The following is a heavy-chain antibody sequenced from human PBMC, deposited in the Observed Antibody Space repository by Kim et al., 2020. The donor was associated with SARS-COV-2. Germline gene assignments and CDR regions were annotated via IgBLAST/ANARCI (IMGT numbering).Heavy chain of an antibody. V-gene: IGHV3-73*01. CDR3: NTADYDLWSGYSFLDY. D-gene: IGHD3-3*01. Sequence: SVKGRFTITRDDSKNTAYLQMNSLKPEDTAVYYCNTADYDLWSGYSFLDYWGQGTLVTVSS. J-gene: IGHJ4*02.